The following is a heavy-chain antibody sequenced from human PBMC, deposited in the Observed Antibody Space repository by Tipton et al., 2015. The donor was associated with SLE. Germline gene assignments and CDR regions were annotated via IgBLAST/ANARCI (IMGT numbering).Heavy chain of an antibody. CDR2: ISAYNGNT. V-gene: IGHV1-18*04. CDR3: ARGGALGYCTNGVCYYDY. CDR1: GYTFTGYY. D-gene: IGHD2-8*01. J-gene: IGHJ4*02. Sequence: QVQLVQSGAEVKKPGASVKVSCKASGYTFTGYYMRWVRQAPGQGLEWMGWISAYNGNTNYAQKLQGRVTMTTDTSTSTAYMELRNLRSDDTAVYYCARGGALGYCTNGVCYYDYWGQGTLVTVSS.